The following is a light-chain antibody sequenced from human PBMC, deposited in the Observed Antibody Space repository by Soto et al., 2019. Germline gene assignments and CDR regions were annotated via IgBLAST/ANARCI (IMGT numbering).Light chain of an antibody. CDR1: ETVATN. J-gene: IGKJ1*01. CDR2: GAS. Sequence: VMTQSPATLSVSPGERATLSCWASETVATNLAWYQQKPGQAPRLLIYGASSRATGIPDRFSGSGSGTDFTLTISRLEPEDFAVYYCQQYGSSPQTFGQGTKVDSK. V-gene: IGKV3-20*01. CDR3: QQYGSSPQT.